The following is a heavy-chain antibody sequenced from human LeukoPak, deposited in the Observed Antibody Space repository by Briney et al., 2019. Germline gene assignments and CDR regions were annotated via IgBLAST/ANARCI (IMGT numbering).Heavy chain of an antibody. Sequence: GGSLRLSCVASGFTFSNYAMTWVRQAPGKGLQWVSAISNSGDDTYYADSVKGRFTISRDNSKNTLYLQMNSLRAEDTAVYYCARSIYYYYGMDVWGQGTTVTVSS. CDR2: ISNSGDDT. V-gene: IGHV3-23*01. J-gene: IGHJ6*02. CDR3: ARSIYYYYGMDV. CDR1: GFTFSNYA.